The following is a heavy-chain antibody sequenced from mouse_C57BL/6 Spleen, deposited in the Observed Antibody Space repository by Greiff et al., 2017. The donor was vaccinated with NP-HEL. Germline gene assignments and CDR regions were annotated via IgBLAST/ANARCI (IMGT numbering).Heavy chain of an antibody. V-gene: IGHV1-82*01. CDR2: IYPGAGDT. D-gene: IGHD2-1*01. Sequence: ESGPELVKPGASVKISCKASGYAFSSSWMNWVKQRPGKGLEWIGRIYPGAGDTNYHGKFKGTATLTADKSYSTAYMQLSSLTAEDSAVYFCAFYDGNYGYFDYWGQGTTLTVSS. CDR3: AFYDGNYGYFDY. J-gene: IGHJ2*01. CDR1: GYAFSSSW.